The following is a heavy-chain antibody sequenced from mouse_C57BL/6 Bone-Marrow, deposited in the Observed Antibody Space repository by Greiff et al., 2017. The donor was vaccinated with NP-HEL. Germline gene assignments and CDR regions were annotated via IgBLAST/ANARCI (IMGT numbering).Heavy chain of an antibody. Sequence: VQLQQPGAELVMPGSSVKLSCKASGYTFTSYWMHWVKQRPIQGLEWIGNIDPSDSETHYNQKFKDKATLTVDKSSSTAYMQLSSLTSEDSAVYYCARSYYGSSKGNAMDYWGQGTSVTVSS. V-gene: IGHV1-52*01. CDR2: IDPSDSET. J-gene: IGHJ4*01. CDR1: GYTFTSYW. CDR3: ARSYYGSSKGNAMDY. D-gene: IGHD1-1*01.